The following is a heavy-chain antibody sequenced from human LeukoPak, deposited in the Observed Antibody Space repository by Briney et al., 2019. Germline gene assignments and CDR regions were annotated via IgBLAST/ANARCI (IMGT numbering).Heavy chain of an antibody. V-gene: IGHV3-20*01. D-gene: IGHD3-22*01. J-gene: IGHJ4*02. Sequence: GGSLRLSCAASGFTFDDYGMSWVRQAPGKGLEWVSGINWNGGSTGYVDSVKGRFTISRDNAKNSLYLQMNSLRAEDTALYHCARRRYYYDSSGYYCYFDYWGQGTLVTVSS. CDR1: GFTFDDYG. CDR2: INWNGGST. CDR3: ARRRYYYDSSGYYCYFDY.